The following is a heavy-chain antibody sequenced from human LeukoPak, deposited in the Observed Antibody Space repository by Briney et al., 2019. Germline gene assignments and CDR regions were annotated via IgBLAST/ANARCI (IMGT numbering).Heavy chain of an antibody. J-gene: IGHJ4*02. D-gene: IGHD6-13*01. CDR1: GGSISSSSYY. Sequence: SETLSLTCTVSGGSISSSSYYWGWIRQPPGKGLEWIGSIYYSGSTYYNPSLKSRVTISVDTSKNQFSLKLSSVTAADTAVYYCASEPAAGTIDYWGQGTLVTVSA. CDR3: ASEPAAGTIDY. CDR2: IYYSGST. V-gene: IGHV4-39*07.